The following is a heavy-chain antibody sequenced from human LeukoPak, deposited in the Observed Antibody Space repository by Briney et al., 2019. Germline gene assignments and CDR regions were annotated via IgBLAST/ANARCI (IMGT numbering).Heavy chain of an antibody. J-gene: IGHJ4*02. Sequence: SETLSLTCIVSGGSISSYYWNWIRQPPGKGLDWIGYIYYSGSTNYNPSLKSRVTISVNTSKNQLSLKLSSVTAADTAVYYCARGYHDFWSGSYKDYFDYWGQGTLVTVSS. CDR2: IYYSGST. V-gene: IGHV4-59*01. CDR3: ARGYHDFWSGSYKDYFDY. CDR1: GGSISSYY. D-gene: IGHD3-3*01.